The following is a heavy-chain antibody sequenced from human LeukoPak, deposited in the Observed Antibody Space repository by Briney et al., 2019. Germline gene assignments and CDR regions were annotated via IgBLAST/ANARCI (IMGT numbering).Heavy chain of an antibody. V-gene: IGHV1-18*01. D-gene: IGHD6-13*01. J-gene: IGHJ6*03. CDR3: ARAGSSSLYYYYYYMDV. CDR1: GYTFTSYG. CDR2: ISAYNGNT. Sequence: GASVKVSCKASGYTFTSYGISWVRQAPGQGLEWMGWISAYNGNTNCAQKLQGRVTMTTDTSTSTAYMELRRLRSDDTAVYYCARAGSSSLYYYYYYMDVWGKGTTVTVSS.